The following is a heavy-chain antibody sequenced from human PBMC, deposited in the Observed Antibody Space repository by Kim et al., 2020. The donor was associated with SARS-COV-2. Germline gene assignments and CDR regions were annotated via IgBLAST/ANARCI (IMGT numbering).Heavy chain of an antibody. D-gene: IGHD1-1*01. V-gene: IGHV1-2*06. Sequence: ASVKVSCKASGYTFTGYYMHWVRQAPGQGLEWMGRINPNSGGTNYAQKFQGRVTMTRDTSISTAYMELSRLRSDDTAVYYCARAYRYNWNDYDAFDIWGQGTMVTVSS. J-gene: IGHJ3*02. CDR3: ARAYRYNWNDYDAFDI. CDR1: GYTFTGYY. CDR2: INPNSGGT.